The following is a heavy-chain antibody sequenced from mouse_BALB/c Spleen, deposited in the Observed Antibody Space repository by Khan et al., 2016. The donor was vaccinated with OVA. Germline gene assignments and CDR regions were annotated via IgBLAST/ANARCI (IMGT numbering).Heavy chain of an antibody. CDR1: GYTFTHYG. V-gene: IGHV9-3-1*01. J-gene: IGHJ1*01. D-gene: IGHD4-1*01. Sequence: QIQLVQSGPALKKPGETVKISCKASGYTFTHYGMNWVKQAPGKGLKWMGWINTYTGEPTYADDFKGRFAFSLETSASTAYLQINNLKNEDTATYCCARTGGYFDVWGAGTTVTVSS. CDR3: ARTGGYFDV. CDR2: INTYTGEP.